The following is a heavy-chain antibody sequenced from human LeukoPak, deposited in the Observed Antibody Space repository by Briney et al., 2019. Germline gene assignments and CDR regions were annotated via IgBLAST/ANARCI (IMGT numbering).Heavy chain of an antibody. CDR3: SRGYNYRFDF. J-gene: IGHJ4*02. CDR2: INTDGKVT. CDR1: GFTVSNFW. D-gene: IGHD3-22*01. Sequence: GGSLRLSCEVSGFTVSNFWMHWVRQGPGKGLEWVARINTDGKVTNYADFVKVRATISRDNAKNTLFLEMSGLRADDTAVYYCSRGYNYRFDFWGQGTLVVVSS. V-gene: IGHV3-74*01.